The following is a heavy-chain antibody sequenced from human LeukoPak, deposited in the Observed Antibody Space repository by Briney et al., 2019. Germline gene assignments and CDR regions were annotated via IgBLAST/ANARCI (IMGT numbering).Heavy chain of an antibody. D-gene: IGHD6-6*01. J-gene: IGHJ5*02. CDR3: ASSRLVYSSSSESGPAPNWFDP. V-gene: IGHV4-39*01. CDR2: VYYSGST. Sequence: SETLSLTCAVYGGSFSGYYWGWIRQPPGKGLEWIGSVYYSGSTYYNPSLKSRVTISVDTSKNQFSLKLSSVTAADTAVYYCASSRLVYSSSSESGPAPNWFDPWGQXTLVTVSS. CDR1: GGSFSGYY.